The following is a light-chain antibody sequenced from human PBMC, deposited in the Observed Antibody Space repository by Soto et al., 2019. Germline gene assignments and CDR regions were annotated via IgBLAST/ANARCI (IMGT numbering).Light chain of an antibody. Sequence: DIQMTQSPSTLSASVGDRVTITCRASQSINSWLAWHQQEPGKAPKLLIYRASTLQSGVPSRFSGSGSGTEFTLTISSLQPDDFATYYCQHYNSYPPWTFGQGTKVEIK. CDR2: RAS. J-gene: IGKJ1*01. V-gene: IGKV1-5*03. CDR3: QHYNSYPPWT. CDR1: QSINSW.